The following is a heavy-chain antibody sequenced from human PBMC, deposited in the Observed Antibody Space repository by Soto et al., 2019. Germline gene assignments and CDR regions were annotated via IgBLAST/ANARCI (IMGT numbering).Heavy chain of an antibody. D-gene: IGHD6-13*01. CDR3: ARDPGIAAAGTVGYFDY. V-gene: IGHV3-7*01. Sequence: WSLRLSCAASGFTFRTYWMHWVRQAPGKGLKWVASIKQDGSEKHYVDSVKGRFTISRDNAKNSLYLEMNSLRAEDTAVYYCARDPGIAAAGTVGYFDYWGQGTLVTVSS. J-gene: IGHJ4*02. CDR2: IKQDGSEK. CDR1: GFTFRTYW.